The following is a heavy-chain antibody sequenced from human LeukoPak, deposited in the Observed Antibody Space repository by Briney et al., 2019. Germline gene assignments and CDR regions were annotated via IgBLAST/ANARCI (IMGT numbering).Heavy chain of an antibody. CDR1: GFTFSSYS. D-gene: IGHD3-10*01. CDR3: ARDYYGSGSYYKFDY. Sequence: PGGSLRLSCAASGFTFSSYSMNWVRQAPGKGLEWVSSISSSSSYIYYADSVKGRFTISRDNAKNSLYLQMNSLRAEDTAVYYCARDYYGSGSYYKFDYWGQGTLVTVSS. CDR2: ISSSSSYI. J-gene: IGHJ4*02. V-gene: IGHV3-21*01.